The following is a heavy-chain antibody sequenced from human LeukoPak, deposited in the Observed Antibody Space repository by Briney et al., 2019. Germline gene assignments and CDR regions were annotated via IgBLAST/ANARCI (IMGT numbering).Heavy chain of an antibody. CDR1: GFTFSSYG. CDR2: ISYDGSNK. V-gene: IGHV3-30*03. D-gene: IGHD6-25*01. CDR3: ALSSVYYYGMDV. Sequence: PGGSLRPSCAASGFTFSSYGMHWVRQAPGKGLEWVAVISYDGSNKYYADSVKGRFTISRDNSKNTLYLQMNSLRAEDTAVYYCALSSVYYYGMDVWGKGTTVTVSS. J-gene: IGHJ6*04.